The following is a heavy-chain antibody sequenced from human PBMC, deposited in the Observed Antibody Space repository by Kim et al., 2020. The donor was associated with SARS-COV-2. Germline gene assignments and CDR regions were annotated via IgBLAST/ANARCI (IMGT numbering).Heavy chain of an antibody. Sequence: GGSLRLSCAASGFTFSRNGMHWVRQAPGKGLESVGFISHDESDKYYVDSVKGRFTISRDNSKNTLYLQMNSLRAEDTAVYYCAKEGFGDSDAFDMWDQGTMVTVSS. CDR1: GFTFSRNG. J-gene: IGHJ3*02. D-gene: IGHD3-10*01. CDR2: ISHDESDK. V-gene: IGHV3-30*18. CDR3: AKEGFGDSDAFDM.